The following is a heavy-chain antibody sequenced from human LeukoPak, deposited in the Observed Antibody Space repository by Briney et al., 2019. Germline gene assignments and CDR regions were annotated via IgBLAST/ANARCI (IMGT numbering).Heavy chain of an antibody. CDR1: GGSISSSTYY. V-gene: IGHV4-39*07. CDR2: INHSGST. Sequence: SETPSLTCTVSGGSISSSTYYWGWIRQPPGKGLEWIGEINHSGSTNYNPSLKSRVTISVDTSKNQFSLKLSSVTAADTAVYYCARDRNVEMATIPYDGAFDIWGQGTMVTVSS. D-gene: IGHD5-24*01. CDR3: ARDRNVEMATIPYDGAFDI. J-gene: IGHJ3*02.